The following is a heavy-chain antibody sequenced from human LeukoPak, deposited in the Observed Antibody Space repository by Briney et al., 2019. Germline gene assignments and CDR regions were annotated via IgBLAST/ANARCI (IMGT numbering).Heavy chain of an antibody. CDR3: AKRGNPTVGHHYLDV. CDR1: GFTFSSSD. CDR2: IRHSDSNT. Sequence: GGSLRLSCAASGFTFSSSDMSWVRQAPGSGLEWVSSIRHSDSNTYYADSVMGRFTISRDNSKNTLYLQMNSLGAEDTAVYYCAKRGNPTVGHHYLDVWSKGTTVSVSS. V-gene: IGHV3-23*05. D-gene: IGHD1-1*01. J-gene: IGHJ6*03.